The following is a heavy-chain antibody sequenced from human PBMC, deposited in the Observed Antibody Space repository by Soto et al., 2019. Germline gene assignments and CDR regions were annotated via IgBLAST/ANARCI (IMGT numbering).Heavy chain of an antibody. CDR3: ARDSWSQY. V-gene: IGHV3-66*01. CDR2: IHNGGET. J-gene: IGHJ1*01. CDR1: GFSVSSNY. D-gene: IGHD2-15*01. Sequence: EVQLMESGGGLVQPGGSLRLSCAASGFSVSSNYMNWVRQAPGKGLEWVSIIHNGGETYYADSVKDRFTVSRDNSKNTVFLQMNSLRVEDTAVYYCARDSWSQYWGQGTLVTVSS.